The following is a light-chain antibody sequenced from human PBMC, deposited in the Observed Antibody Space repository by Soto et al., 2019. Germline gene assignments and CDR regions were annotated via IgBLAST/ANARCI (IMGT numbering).Light chain of an antibody. CDR1: SGHSNYA. CDR2: LNSDGSH. V-gene: IGLV4-69*01. Sequence: QLVLSQSPSASASLGASVKLTCTLSSGHSNYAIAWHQQQPEKGPRYLMKLNSDGSHRKGDGIPDRFSGSSSGAERYLTISSLQSEDEADYYCQTWGTGIQVFGTGTKLTVL. CDR3: QTWGTGIQV. J-gene: IGLJ1*01.